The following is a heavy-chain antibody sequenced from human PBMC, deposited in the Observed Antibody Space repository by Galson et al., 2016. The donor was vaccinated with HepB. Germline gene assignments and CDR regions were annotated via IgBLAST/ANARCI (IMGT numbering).Heavy chain of an antibody. D-gene: IGHD2-21*01. CDR2: IDPENGKK. J-gene: IGHJ6*02. CDR3: AIDCSGGDCFLRLGSYYYAMDV. CDR1: GYSLTELS. V-gene: IGHV1-24*01. Sequence: SVKVSCKVSGYSLTELSIHWVRQAPGKGFEWMGGIDPENGKKIYAQNFQGRVIMTEDTSTDTAYMELSSLRSEDTAVYYCAIDCSGGDCFLRLGSYYYAMDVWGQGTTVTVSS.